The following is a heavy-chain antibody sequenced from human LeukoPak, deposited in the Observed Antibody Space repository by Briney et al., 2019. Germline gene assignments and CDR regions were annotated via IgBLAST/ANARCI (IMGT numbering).Heavy chain of an antibody. J-gene: IGHJ3*02. CDR2: INSDGSST. Sequence: GSLRLSCAASGFTFSSYWMHWVRQVPGKWLVWVSRINSDGSSTSYADSVKGRFTISRDNAKNTLYVQMNSLRAEDTAVYYCSTGSGHAFDIWGRGTMVTVSS. CDR1: GFTFSSYW. D-gene: IGHD3-10*01. V-gene: IGHV3-74*01. CDR3: STGSGHAFDI.